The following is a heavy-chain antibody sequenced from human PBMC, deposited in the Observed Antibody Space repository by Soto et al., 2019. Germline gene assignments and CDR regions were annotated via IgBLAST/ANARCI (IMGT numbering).Heavy chain of an antibody. J-gene: IGHJ6*03. Sequence: HTLSLTCVISGDSVSSNSAAWNWIRQSPSRGLEWLGRTYYRSRWYNDYAVSVRSRITVNADTSKNQFSLHLNSVTPEDTAVYYCAGTSSRQWYYMDVWDKGTTCTLSS. D-gene: IGHD1-7*01. V-gene: IGHV6-1*01. CDR1: GDSVSSNSAA. CDR2: TYYRSRWYN. CDR3: AGTSSRQWYYMDV.